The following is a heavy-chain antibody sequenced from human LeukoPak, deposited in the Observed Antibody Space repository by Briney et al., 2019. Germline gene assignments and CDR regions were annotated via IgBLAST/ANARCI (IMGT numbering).Heavy chain of an antibody. V-gene: IGHV3-21*01. CDR2: ISSSSSYI. D-gene: IGHD3-22*01. Sequence: GGSLRLSCAASGFTFSSYSMNWVRQAPGKGLEWVSSISSSSSYIYYADSVKGRFTISRDNAKNSLYLQMNSLRAEDTAAYYCARDHRGGSYYDSSGYNHGDYWGQGTLVTVSS. CDR3: ARDHRGGSYYDSSGYNHGDY. CDR1: GFTFSSYS. J-gene: IGHJ4*02.